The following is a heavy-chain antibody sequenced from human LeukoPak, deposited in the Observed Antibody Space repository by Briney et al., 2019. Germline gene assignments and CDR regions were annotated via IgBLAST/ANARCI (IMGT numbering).Heavy chain of an antibody. Sequence: PSETLSLTCTVSGGSISSGSYYWSWIRQPAGKGLEWIGRIYTSGSTNYNPSLKSRVTMSVDTSKNQFSLKLSSVTAADTAVYYCARVNSYGPYYYYYYMDVWGKGTTVTISS. CDR2: IYTSGST. D-gene: IGHD5-18*01. CDR1: GGSISSGSYY. CDR3: ARVNSYGPYYYYYYMDV. V-gene: IGHV4-61*02. J-gene: IGHJ6*03.